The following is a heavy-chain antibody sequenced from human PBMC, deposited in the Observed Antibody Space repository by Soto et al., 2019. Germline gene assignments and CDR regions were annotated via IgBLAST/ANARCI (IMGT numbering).Heavy chain of an antibody. Sequence: GASVKVSFKASGGTFSSYAISWLRQAPGQGLEWMGGIIPIFGTANYAQKFQGRVTITADKSTSTAYMELSSLRSEDTAVYYCARDHYDFWSGQPLLDGMDVWGQGTTVTVSS. J-gene: IGHJ6*02. CDR2: IIPIFGTA. CDR3: ARDHYDFWSGQPLLDGMDV. D-gene: IGHD3-3*01. V-gene: IGHV1-69*06. CDR1: GGTFSSYA.